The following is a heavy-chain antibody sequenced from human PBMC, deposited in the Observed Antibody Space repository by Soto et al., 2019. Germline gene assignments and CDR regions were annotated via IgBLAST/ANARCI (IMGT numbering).Heavy chain of an antibody. CDR3: ARMPPDELERFGS. CDR1: GFTVSSNY. D-gene: IGHD1-1*01. J-gene: IGHJ4*02. V-gene: IGHV3-53*01. CDR2: VYSGGST. Sequence: EVQLVESGGDLIQPGGSLRLSCAASGFTVSSNYMSWVRQAPGKGLEWVSTVYSGGSTYYADSVKGRFIISIDNSKNTLNLQLYSLRVADTAVYYCARMPPDELERFGSWCQGTLVTVS.